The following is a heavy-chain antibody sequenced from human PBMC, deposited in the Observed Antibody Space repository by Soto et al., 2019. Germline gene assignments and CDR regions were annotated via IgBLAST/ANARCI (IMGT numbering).Heavy chain of an antibody. CDR2: IYYSGST. CDR1: GGSISSGDYY. D-gene: IGHD5-18*01. Sequence: QVQLQEPGPGLVKPSQTLSLTCTVSGGSISSGDYYWSWIRQPPGKGLEGIAYIYYSGSTYYNPYLRSRVTRSVDTSKYQFSLKLSSVTAADTAVYYCSRVGAGWEAAMAGVDYWGQGTLVPVS. V-gene: IGHV4-30-4*08. CDR3: SRVGAGWEAAMAGVDY. J-gene: IGHJ4*02.